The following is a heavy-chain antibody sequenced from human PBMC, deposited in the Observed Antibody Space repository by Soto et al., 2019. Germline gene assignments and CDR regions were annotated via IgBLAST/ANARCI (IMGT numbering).Heavy chain of an antibody. CDR2: LVVGSGQT. Sequence: IQLVQSGPEVKKSGTSVRVSCKASGFTFTNSAVQWVRQTRGQRLEWIGWLVVGSGQTDYGEKFQGRVTISSDMSTSTVYMELSSLTSEDTAIYYCSADWSSGDRTDYWDQGSLVTVSS. D-gene: IGHD4-17*01. V-gene: IGHV1-58*01. CDR1: GFTFTNSA. J-gene: IGHJ4*02. CDR3: SADWSSGDRTDY.